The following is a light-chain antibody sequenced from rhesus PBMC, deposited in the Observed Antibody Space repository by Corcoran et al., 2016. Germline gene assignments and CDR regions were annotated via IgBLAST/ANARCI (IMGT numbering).Light chain of an antibody. Sequence: GDTVTITCRASQGISSYLNWFQQKPGKAPKLLIYAASSLESGVPSRFSGSGSGTEITLTISSLQPEDFAAYYCLQHSSYPYMFGQGTKVEIK. CDR2: AAS. CDR3: LQHSSYPYM. J-gene: IGKJ2*01. CDR1: QGISSY. V-gene: IGKV1-28*01.